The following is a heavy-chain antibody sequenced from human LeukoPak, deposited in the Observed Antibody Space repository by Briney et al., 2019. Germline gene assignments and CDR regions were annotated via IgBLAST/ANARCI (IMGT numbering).Heavy chain of an antibody. CDR2: ISSSSSTI. CDR3: TKDLTPGGADV. D-gene: IGHD3-10*01. J-gene: IGHJ6*02. V-gene: IGHV3-48*04. Sequence: GGSLRLSCAASGSTFSSYSMNWVRQAPGKGLEWVSYISSSSSTIYYADSVKGRFTISRDNAKKSLYLQMNGLRVEDTAFYYCTKDLTPGGADVWGQGTTVTVSS. CDR1: GSTFSSYS.